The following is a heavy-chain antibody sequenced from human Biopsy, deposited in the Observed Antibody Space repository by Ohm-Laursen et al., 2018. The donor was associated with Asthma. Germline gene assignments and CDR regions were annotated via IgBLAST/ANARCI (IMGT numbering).Heavy chain of an antibody. CDR1: GGTFSNYA. D-gene: IGHD2-15*01. Sequence: ASVKVSCKASGGTFSNYAISWVRQAPGQGLEWMGGIIPMFGTTNYAQKFQGRVTITADESTSTAYMELSSLRSDDTAVYYCASPTYCSGSSCINNYYYALDVWGQGATVTVS. J-gene: IGHJ6*02. CDR2: IIPMFGTT. V-gene: IGHV1-69*13. CDR3: ASPTYCSGSSCINNYYYALDV.